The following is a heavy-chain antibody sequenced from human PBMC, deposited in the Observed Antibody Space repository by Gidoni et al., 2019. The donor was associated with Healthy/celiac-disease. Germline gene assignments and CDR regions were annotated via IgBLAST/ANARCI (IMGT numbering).Heavy chain of an antibody. D-gene: IGHD1-26*01. CDR3: ARDLGGSYYPIYYYGMDV. J-gene: IGHJ6*02. CDR1: GGTFSSYA. CDR2: ILPIFGTA. Sequence: QVQLVQSGAEVKKPGSSVKVSCKASGGTFSSYAISWVRQAPGQGLEWMGGILPIFGTANYAQKFQGRVTITADESTSTAYMELSSLRSEDTAVYYCARDLGGSYYPIYYYGMDVWGQGTTVTVSS. V-gene: IGHV1-69*01.